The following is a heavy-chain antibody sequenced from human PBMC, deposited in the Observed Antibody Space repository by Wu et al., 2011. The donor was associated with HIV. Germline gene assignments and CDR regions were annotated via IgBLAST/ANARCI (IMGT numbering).Heavy chain of an antibody. CDR1: GRNFNIYP. CDR3: ARQRDAAAVNWFDP. V-gene: IGHV1-69*05. CDR2: ITPLFRTP. D-gene: IGHD6-13*01. Sequence: QVQLVQSGAEVKRPGSSVRVSCKTSGRNFNIYPITWVRQAPGQGLEWVGGITPLFRTPNYAQKFQGRVTITTDDSTSTVYMELSSLRSEDTAVYYCARQRDAAAVNWFDPWGQGTLVTVSS. J-gene: IGHJ5*02.